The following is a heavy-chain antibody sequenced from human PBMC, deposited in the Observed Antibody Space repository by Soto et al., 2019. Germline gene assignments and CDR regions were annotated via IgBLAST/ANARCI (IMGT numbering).Heavy chain of an antibody. V-gene: IGHV3-48*03. CDR2: INGRGTST. CDR3: ARDRGAVAA. J-gene: IGHJ5*02. Sequence: EVQLVESGGGLVQPGGSLRISCTASGFSLGDYEMNWVRQAPGQGLQWVSYINGRGTSTYYADSVEGRFTISRDNAKNSLFLQMSSLRVEDTGVYYCARDRGAVAAWGQGIQVTVSS. D-gene: IGHD6-19*01. CDR1: GFSLGDYE.